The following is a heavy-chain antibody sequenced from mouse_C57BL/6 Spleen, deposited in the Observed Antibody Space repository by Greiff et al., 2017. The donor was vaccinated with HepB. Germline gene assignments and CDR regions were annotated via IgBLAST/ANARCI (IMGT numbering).Heavy chain of an antibody. CDR3: ARYLLRQRSYFDY. CDR1: GFTFSSYA. Sequence: EVMLVESGGGLVKPGGSLKLSCAASGFTFSSYAMSWVRQTPEKRLEWVATISDGGSYTYYPDNVKGRFTISRDNAKNNLYLQMSHLKSEDTAMYYCARYLLRQRSYFDYWGQGTTLTVSS. J-gene: IGHJ2*01. V-gene: IGHV5-4*03. CDR2: ISDGGSYT. D-gene: IGHD1-2*01.